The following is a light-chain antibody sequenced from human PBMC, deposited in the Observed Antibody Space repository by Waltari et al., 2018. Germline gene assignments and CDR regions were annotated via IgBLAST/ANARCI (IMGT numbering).Light chain of an antibody. CDR2: KAS. Sequence: DIQMTQSPSTLSAFVGDSVTITCRASQTITDFLAWYQQIPGKAPKLVIYKASSLQSGVPSRFSGSGSGTEFTLTISSLQPEDFATYYCQQYRTYPWTFGQGTRVEVK. V-gene: IGKV1-5*03. CDR3: QQYRTYPWT. CDR1: QTITDF. J-gene: IGKJ1*01.